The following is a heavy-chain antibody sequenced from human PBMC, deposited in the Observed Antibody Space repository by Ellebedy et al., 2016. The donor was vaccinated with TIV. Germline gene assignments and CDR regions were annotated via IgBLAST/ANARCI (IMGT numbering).Heavy chain of an antibody. V-gene: IGHV4-59*11. Sequence: MPSETLSLTCTVSGGSLTSPYFNWIRQSPGKGREWIGSFHYSGGTNYNPSLKSRATISLDTSRNQFSLKLSSVTAADAAADYCARDEYNISWFKYWGQGTLVTVSS. D-gene: IGHD6-13*01. J-gene: IGHJ4*02. CDR1: GGSLTSPY. CDR2: FHYSGGT. CDR3: ARDEYNISWFKY.